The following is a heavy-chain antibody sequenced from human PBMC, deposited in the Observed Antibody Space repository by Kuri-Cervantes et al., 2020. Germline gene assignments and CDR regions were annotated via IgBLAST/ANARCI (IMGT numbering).Heavy chain of an antibody. V-gene: IGHV1-46*01. Sequence: ASVKVSCKAFGYTFASYYMHWVRQAPGQGLEWMGIINPSGGSTSYAQKFQGRVTMTRDTSISTAYMELSRLRSDDTAVYYCARDRNDAFDIWGQGTMVTVSS. J-gene: IGHJ3*02. CDR3: ARDRNDAFDI. CDR2: INPSGGST. CDR1: GYTFASYY.